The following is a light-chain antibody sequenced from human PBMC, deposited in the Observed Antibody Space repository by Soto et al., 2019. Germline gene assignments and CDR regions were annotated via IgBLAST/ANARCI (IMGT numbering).Light chain of an antibody. CDR3: MLSYRGDYV. CDR2: DTS. J-gene: IGLJ1*01. Sequence: QAVVTQEPSLTVAPGGTVTLTCGSSTGAVTTGHYPYWFQLKPGQVPRPLIYDTSNKFSWTPVRFSGSPLGGKAALSLSGAQPEDEAHYYCMLSYRGDYVFGPGTKVTVL. CDR1: TGAVTTGHY. V-gene: IGLV7-46*01.